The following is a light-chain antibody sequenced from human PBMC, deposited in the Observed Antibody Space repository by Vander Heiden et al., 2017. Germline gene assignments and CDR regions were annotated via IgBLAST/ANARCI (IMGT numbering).Light chain of an antibody. J-gene: IGLJ3*02. V-gene: IGLV3-9*01. Sequence: SYDLTQPLLVSVAPGQTARIACGGDTIGTKSVHWYHQRPGQAPVLVIYRDTNRPSGIPERFSGSNSGNTATLTISGSQAGDEGDYFCQVWDRNAVVFGGGTKLTVL. CDR2: RDT. CDR1: TIGTKS. CDR3: QVWDRNAVV.